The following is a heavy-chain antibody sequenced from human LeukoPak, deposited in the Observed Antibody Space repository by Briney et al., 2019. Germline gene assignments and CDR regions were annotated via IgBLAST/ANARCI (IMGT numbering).Heavy chain of an antibody. CDR1: RFTFSSYG. D-gene: IGHD3-10*01. J-gene: IGHJ5*02. CDR3: AKDAETYYYGSGSSNWFDP. CDR2: IRYDGSNK. V-gene: IGHV3-30*02. Sequence: PGGSLRLSCAASRFTFSSYGMHWVRQAPGKGLEWVAFIRYDGSNKYYADSVKGRFTISRDNSKNTLYLQMNSLRAEDTAVYYCAKDAETYYYGSGSSNWFDPWGQGTLVTVSS.